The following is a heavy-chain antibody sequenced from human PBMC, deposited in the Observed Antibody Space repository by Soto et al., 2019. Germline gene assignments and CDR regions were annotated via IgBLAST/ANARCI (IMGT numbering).Heavy chain of an antibody. CDR1: GFTVSSNY. Sequence: EVQLVESGGGLVQPGGSLRLSCAASGFTVSSNYMSWVRQAPGKGLEWVSVIYSGGSTYYADSVKGRFTISRDNSKNTLYLQMNSPKAEDTAVYYCARDKIPDILTGYYDEYWGQGTLVTVSS. V-gene: IGHV3-66*01. J-gene: IGHJ4*02. CDR3: ARDKIPDILTGYYDEY. D-gene: IGHD3-9*01. CDR2: IYSGGST.